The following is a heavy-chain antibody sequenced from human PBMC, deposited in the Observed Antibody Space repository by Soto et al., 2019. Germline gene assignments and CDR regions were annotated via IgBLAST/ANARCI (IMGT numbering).Heavy chain of an antibody. CDR3: ATWGSTAFDI. CDR2: TYHNGNT. CDR1: RGSMSSSDW. V-gene: IGHV4-4*02. Sequence: QLQESGPGLVEPSGTLSLTCAVSRGSMSSSDWWCWVRQAPGKGLEWIGETYHNGNTNYNPSLKRRVTLSVDNSKNQFALTLTSVTAADTGVYYCATWGSTAFDIWGQGTMVTVSS. J-gene: IGHJ3*02. D-gene: IGHD3-16*01.